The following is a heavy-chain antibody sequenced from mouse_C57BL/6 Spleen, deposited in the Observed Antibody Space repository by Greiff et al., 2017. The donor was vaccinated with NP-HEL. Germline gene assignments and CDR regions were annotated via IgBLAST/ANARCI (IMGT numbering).Heavy chain of an antibody. D-gene: IGHD4-1*01. J-gene: IGHJ2*01. CDR2: ISDGGSYT. CDR1: GFTFSSYA. V-gene: IGHV5-4*01. CDR3: ARNWDEGDYFDY. Sequence: EVQRVESGGGLVKPGGSLKLSCAASGFTFSSYAMSWVRQTPEKRLEWVATISDGGSYTYYPDNVKGRFTISRDNAKNNLYLQMSHLKSEDTAMYDCARNWDEGDYFDYWGQGTTLTVSS.